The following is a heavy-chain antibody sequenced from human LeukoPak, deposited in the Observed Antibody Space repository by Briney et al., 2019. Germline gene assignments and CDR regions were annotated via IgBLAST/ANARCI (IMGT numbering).Heavy chain of an antibody. CDR1: GDSIRSSSYY. CDR3: ARKVRPDYSRSDD. D-gene: IGHD4/OR15-4a*01. CDR2: IYYSGIT. Sequence: SETLSLTCPVSGDSIRSSSYYGGWIRQPPGKGLEWIGSIYYSGITYDNPSLKSRVTISVDTSKNQFSLKLSSVTAADTAVYYCARKVRPDYSRSDDRGQGTLVTVSS. V-gene: IGHV4-39*01. J-gene: IGHJ4*02.